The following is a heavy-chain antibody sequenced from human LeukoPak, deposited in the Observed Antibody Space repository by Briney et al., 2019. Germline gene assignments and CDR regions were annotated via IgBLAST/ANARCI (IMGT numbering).Heavy chain of an antibody. CDR3: ARGLYYYDSSGQGYYFDY. D-gene: IGHD3-22*01. CDR2: ISGGSDIT. CDR1: GFDFSRYA. J-gene: IGHJ4*02. V-gene: IGHV3-23*01. Sequence: PGGSLRLSCAASGFDFSRYAMSWVRQVPGKGLEWVSAISGGSDITHYADSVKGRFTISRDNAKNSLYLQMNSLRAEDTAVYYCARGLYYYDSSGQGYYFDYWGQGTLVTVSS.